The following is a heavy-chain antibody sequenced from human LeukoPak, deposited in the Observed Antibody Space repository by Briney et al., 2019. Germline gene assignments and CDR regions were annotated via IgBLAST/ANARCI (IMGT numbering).Heavy chain of an antibody. J-gene: IGHJ3*02. CDR1: GFTFNSYA. CDR2: RSYDGSNK. CDR3: AKDKAWELLRGPDAFDI. D-gene: IGHD1-26*01. V-gene: IGHV3-30-3*01. Sequence: GGSLRLSCAASGFTFNSYAMHWVRQAPGKGLEWVAVRSYDGSNKYYADSVKGRFTISRDNSKNTLYLQMNSLRAEDTAVYYCAKDKAWELLRGPDAFDIWGQGTMVTVSS.